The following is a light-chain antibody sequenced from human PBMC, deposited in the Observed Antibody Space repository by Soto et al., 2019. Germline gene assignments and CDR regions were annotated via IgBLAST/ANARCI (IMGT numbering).Light chain of an antibody. CDR3: SSYTTSSTLLI. J-gene: IGLJ2*01. CDR1: SSDIGGYNS. V-gene: IGLV2-14*01. CDR2: AVS. Sequence: QSALTQPASVSGSPRQSITISCTGTSSDIGGYNSVSWYQQHPGKAPKLVIYAVSNRPSGVSSRFSGSKSGNTASLTMSGLQAEDEATYYCSSYTTSSTLLIFGGGTKLTVL.